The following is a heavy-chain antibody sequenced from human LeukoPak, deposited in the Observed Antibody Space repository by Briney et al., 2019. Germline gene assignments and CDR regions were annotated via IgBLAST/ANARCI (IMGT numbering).Heavy chain of an antibody. CDR2: MNPNSGNT. CDR1: GYTFTSYD. D-gene: IGHD2-8*01. J-gene: IGHJ4*02. V-gene: IGHV1-8*01. Sequence: ASVKVSCKASGYTFTSYDINWVRQAPGQGLEWMGWMNPNSGNTGYAQKFQGRVTMTRNTSISTAYMELSSLRSEDTAVYYCARGGYCTNGVCYTGIFDYWGQGTLVTVSS. CDR3: ARGGYCTNGVCYTGIFDY.